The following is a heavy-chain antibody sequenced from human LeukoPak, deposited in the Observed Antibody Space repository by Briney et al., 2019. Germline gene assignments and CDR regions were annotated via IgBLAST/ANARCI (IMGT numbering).Heavy chain of an antibody. Sequence: SETLSLTCDVSGVSISGTNYYWGWIRQPPGMGLEWIGSIHYRLPTFYNPLLKSRVTISVDTSKNQISLRLRSVTAADTAVYYCARHEEEDGYNAKTPDYWGQGILVTVSS. J-gene: IGHJ4*02. CDR3: ARHEEEDGYNAKTPDY. CDR1: GVSISGTNYY. CDR2: IHYRLPT. D-gene: IGHD5-24*01. V-gene: IGHV4-39*01.